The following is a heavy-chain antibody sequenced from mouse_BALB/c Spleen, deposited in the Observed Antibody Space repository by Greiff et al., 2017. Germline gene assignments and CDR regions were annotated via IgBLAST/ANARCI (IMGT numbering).Heavy chain of an antibody. CDR1: GYTFTSYW. CDR2: IYPGSGST. Sequence: LQQPGSELVRPGASVKLSCKASGYTFTSYWMHWVKQRHGQGLEWIGNIYPGSGSTNYDEKFKSKGTLTVDTSSSTAYMHLSSLTSEDSAVYYCTRRGYGNWDFDYWGQGTTLTVSS. J-gene: IGHJ2*01. D-gene: IGHD2-10*02. CDR3: TRRGYGNWDFDY. V-gene: IGHV1S22*01.